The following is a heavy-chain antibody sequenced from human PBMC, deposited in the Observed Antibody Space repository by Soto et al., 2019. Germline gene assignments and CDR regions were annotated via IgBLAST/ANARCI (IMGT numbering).Heavy chain of an antibody. CDR2: INPNNGDT. D-gene: IGHD5-12*01. Sequence: GASVKVSCEASGYTFTGYYIHWVRQAPGQGLEWMGWINPNNGDTNFAQKFQGRVTMTRDTSTSTAYMDLSSLRFDDTAVYYCARHSGYDYVFDYWGQGTLVTVSS. CDR1: GYTFTGYY. CDR3: ARHSGYDYVFDY. V-gene: IGHV1-2*02. J-gene: IGHJ4*02.